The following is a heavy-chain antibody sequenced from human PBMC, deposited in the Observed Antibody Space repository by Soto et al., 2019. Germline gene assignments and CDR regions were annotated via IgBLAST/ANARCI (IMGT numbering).Heavy chain of an antibody. CDR2: IIPIFGTA. CDR1: GGTFSSYA. CDR3: ARVGYSYGRGYYYYGMDV. V-gene: IGHV1-69*13. J-gene: IGHJ6*02. D-gene: IGHD5-18*01. Sequence: SVKVSCKASGGTFSSYAISWVRQAPGQGLEWMGGIIPIFGTANYAQKFQGRVTITADESTSTAYMGLSSLRSEDTAVYYCARVGYSYGRGYYYYGMDVWGQGTTVTVSS.